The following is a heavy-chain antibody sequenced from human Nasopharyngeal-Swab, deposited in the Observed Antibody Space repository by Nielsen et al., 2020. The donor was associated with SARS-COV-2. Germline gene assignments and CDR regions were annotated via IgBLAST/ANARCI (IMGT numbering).Heavy chain of an antibody. V-gene: IGHV1-2*04. Sequence: ASVKVSCKASGYTFTGYYMHWVRQAPGQGLEWMGWINPNSGGTTYAQTFQGWVTMTRDTSISTAYMELSRLRSDDTAVYYCARSHIVVVTDAFDIWGQGTMVTVSS. CDR1: GYTFTGYY. J-gene: IGHJ3*02. CDR3: ARSHIVVVTDAFDI. D-gene: IGHD2-21*02. CDR2: INPNSGGT.